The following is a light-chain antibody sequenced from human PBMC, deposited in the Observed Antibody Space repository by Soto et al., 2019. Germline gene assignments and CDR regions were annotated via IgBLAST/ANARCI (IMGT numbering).Light chain of an antibody. CDR3: QQYGNSPIT. CDR1: QSISSIY. J-gene: IGKJ5*01. Sequence: EIVLTQSPGTLSLSPGERATLSCRASQSISSIYLAWYQQRPGQAPRLLIYGASSRATGVPDRFSGSGSGTDFTLTISRLEPEDFAAYYCQQYGNSPITFGQGTRLAIK. CDR2: GAS. V-gene: IGKV3-20*01.